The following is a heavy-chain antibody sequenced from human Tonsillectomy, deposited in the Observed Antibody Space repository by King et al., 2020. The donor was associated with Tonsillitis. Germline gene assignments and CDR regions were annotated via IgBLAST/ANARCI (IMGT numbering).Heavy chain of an antibody. Sequence: QLQESGPGLVKHSETLSLTCTVSHGSISSSSYYWGWIRQPPGKGLEWIGSFYSSGNTYFNPSLKSRVTISVDTSKNQFSLKLRSVTAADTAVYYCARLWGRSKSAYYFDYWGQGTLVTVSS. V-gene: IGHV4-39*01. CDR2: FYSSGNT. CDR1: HGSISSSSYY. J-gene: IGHJ4*02. D-gene: IGHD3-16*01. CDR3: ARLWGRSKSAYYFDY.